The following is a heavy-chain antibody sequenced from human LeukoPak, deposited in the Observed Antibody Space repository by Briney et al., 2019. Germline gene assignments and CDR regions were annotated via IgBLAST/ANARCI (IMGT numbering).Heavy chain of an antibody. D-gene: IGHD3-22*01. J-gene: IGHJ1*01. CDR3: ARAPSEIGGYYPEYFRH. CDR2: IKSDGKT. V-gene: IGHV3-74*01. Sequence: GGSLRLSCAASGFTFSGYWMHWVRQAPGKGLVWVSRIKSDGKTNYTDSVKGRFTISRDNAKNTVSLQMNSLRAEDTGVYYCARAPSEIGGYYPEYFRHWGQGTLVTVSS. CDR1: GFTFSGYW.